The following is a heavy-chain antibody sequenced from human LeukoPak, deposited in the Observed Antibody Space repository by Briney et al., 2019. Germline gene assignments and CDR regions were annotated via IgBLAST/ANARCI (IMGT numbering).Heavy chain of an antibody. CDR3: GSEVRGTCVYYFDY. J-gene: IGHJ4*02. CDR1: GGSISSGGYY. V-gene: IGHV4-31*03. CDR2: IYYSGST. Sequence: PSQTLSLTCTVPGGSISSGGYYWSWIRQHPGKGLEWIGYIYYSGSTYYNPSLKSRVTISVDTSKNQFSLKLSSVTAADTAVYYCGSEVRGTCVYYFDYWGQGTPVTVSS.